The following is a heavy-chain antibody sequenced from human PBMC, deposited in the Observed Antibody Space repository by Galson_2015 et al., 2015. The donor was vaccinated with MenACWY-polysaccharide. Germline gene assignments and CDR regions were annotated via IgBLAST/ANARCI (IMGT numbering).Heavy chain of an antibody. CDR1: GGSISRRSHY. J-gene: IGHJ4*02. CDR2: IPYSGSA. Sequence: ATLSLACPVSGGSISRRSHYWGWTRRPPGKGLEWIGNIPYSGSASYNASLKSRVTIYVDTSKNQFSQKLRSETAADAAIYYCARAGRSDIVVVGYGWGFDYWGQGALVTVSS. D-gene: IGHD2-2*01. V-gene: IGHV4-39*07. CDR3: ARAGRSDIVVVGYGWGFDY.